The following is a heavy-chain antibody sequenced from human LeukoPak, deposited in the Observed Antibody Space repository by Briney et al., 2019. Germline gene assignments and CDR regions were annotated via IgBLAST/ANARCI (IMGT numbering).Heavy chain of an antibody. V-gene: IGHV3-11*01. D-gene: IGHD5-18*01. CDR3: ARGGYGWTFKQ. CDR2: INSRGDTI. Sequence: PGGSLRLSCTASGFSFSDNFMGWIRQAPGKGLEWVSYINSRGDTIHYLDAVKGRFSISRDNSRRSLYLQMSRLRVDDPAVYYCARGGYGWTFKQWGQGTLVSVSS. J-gene: IGHJ4*02. CDR1: GFSFSDNF.